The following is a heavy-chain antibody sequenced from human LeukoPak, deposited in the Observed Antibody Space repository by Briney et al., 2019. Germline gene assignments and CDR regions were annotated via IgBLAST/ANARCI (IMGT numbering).Heavy chain of an antibody. CDR3: ARGPYYGSGRNDY. J-gene: IGHJ4*02. Sequence: PSETLSLTCAVYGGSFSVYYWSWIRHPPGKGREWLGEINHSGSTNYNPSLKSRVTISVDTSKNQFSLKLSSVTAADTAVYYCARGPYYGSGRNDYWGQGTLVTVSS. CDR2: INHSGST. D-gene: IGHD3-10*01. CDR1: GGSFSVYY. V-gene: IGHV4-34*01.